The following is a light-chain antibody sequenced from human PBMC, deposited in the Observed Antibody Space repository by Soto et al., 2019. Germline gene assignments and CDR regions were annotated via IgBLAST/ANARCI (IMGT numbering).Light chain of an antibody. CDR3: QQYGRP. CDR2: GAS. Sequence: ALTQSPGTLSLSPWERATLSCRASQSVSSSYLAWYQQKPGQAPRLLIYGASSRATGIPDRFSGSGSGTDFTLTISRLEPEDFAVYYCQQYGRPFGQGTMVDIK. CDR1: QSVSSSY. V-gene: IGKV3-20*01. J-gene: IGKJ1*01.